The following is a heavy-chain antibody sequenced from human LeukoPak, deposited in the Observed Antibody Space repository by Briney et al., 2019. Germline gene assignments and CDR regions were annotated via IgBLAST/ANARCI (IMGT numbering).Heavy chain of an antibody. CDR1: GFTFSSYG. D-gene: IGHD3-22*01. CDR2: IWYDGSYK. J-gene: IGHJ4*02. V-gene: IGHV3-33*01. CDR3: ARDYYDSSGYYGY. Sequence: GRSLRLSCAASGFTFSSYGMHWVRQAPGKGLEWVAVIWYDGSYKYYADSVKGRFTISRDNSKNTLYLQMNSLRAEDTAVYYCARDYYDSSGYYGYWGQGTLVTVSS.